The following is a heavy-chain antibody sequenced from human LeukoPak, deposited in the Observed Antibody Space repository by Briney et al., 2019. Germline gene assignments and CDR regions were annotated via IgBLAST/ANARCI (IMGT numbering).Heavy chain of an antibody. D-gene: IGHD3-3*01. CDR3: ARCRDYDFWSGSAVDY. CDR1: GFXXXSYA. CDR2: TSYDGTNT. Sequence: SGFXXXSYAMHWVRQAPGKGLEWVAVTSYDGTNTDYADSVKGRFTISRDNSKNALYLQMNSLRAEDTAVYYCARCRDYDFWSGSAVDYWGQGTLVTVSS. J-gene: IGHJ4*02. V-gene: IGHV3-30-3*01.